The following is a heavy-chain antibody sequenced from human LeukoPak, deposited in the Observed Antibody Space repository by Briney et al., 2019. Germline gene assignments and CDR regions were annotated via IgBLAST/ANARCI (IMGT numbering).Heavy chain of an antibody. Sequence: KSSETLSLTCTVSGGSISIYYWSWIRQPPGKGLEWIGYIYYSGSTNYNPSLKSRVTISVDTSKNQFSLKLSSVTAADTAVYYCARDRGYSYGFDYWGQGTLVTVSS. J-gene: IGHJ4*02. CDR3: ARDRGYSYGFDY. CDR2: IYYSGST. V-gene: IGHV4-59*01. CDR1: GGSISIYY. D-gene: IGHD5-18*01.